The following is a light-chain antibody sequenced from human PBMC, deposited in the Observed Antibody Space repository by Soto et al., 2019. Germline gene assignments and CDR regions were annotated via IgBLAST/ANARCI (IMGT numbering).Light chain of an antibody. Sequence: EIVMTQSPATLSVSPGETASLSCRASQSAGNFLAWYQQKPGQAPRLLIYDASNRATGIPARFSGSGSGTDFTLTISSLEPEDFAVYYCQQRSNWPPITFGQGTRLEI. CDR3: QQRSNWPPIT. J-gene: IGKJ5*01. V-gene: IGKV3-11*01. CDR1: QSAGNF. CDR2: DAS.